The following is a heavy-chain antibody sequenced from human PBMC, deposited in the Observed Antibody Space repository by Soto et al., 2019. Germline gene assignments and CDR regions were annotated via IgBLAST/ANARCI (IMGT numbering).Heavy chain of an antibody. D-gene: IGHD4-4*01. V-gene: IGHV3-13*01. CDR1: GFTFSSYD. CDR3: ARGLTSRDYSNFEWYYYYYGMDV. J-gene: IGHJ6*02. Sequence: GGSLRLSCAASGFTFSSYDMHWVRQATGKGLEWVSAIGTAGDTYYPGSVKGRFTISRENAKNSLYLQMNSLRAEDTAVYYCARGLTSRDYSNFEWYYYYYGMDVWGQGTTVTVSS. CDR2: IGTAGDT.